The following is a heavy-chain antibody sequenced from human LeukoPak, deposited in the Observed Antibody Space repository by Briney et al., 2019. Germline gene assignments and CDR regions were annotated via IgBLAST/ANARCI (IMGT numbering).Heavy chain of an antibody. D-gene: IGHD1-26*01. CDR1: GGSLTSSAFY. V-gene: IGHV4-39*01. J-gene: IGHJ4*02. CDR2: IYYSGST. CDR3: ARLKVGATDY. Sequence: SETLSLTCTVSGGSLTSSAFYWGWIRQPPGTGLEWIGSIYYSGSTYYNPSLKSRVTISVDTSKNQFSLKLSSVTAADTAVYYCARLKVGATDYWGQGTLVTVSS.